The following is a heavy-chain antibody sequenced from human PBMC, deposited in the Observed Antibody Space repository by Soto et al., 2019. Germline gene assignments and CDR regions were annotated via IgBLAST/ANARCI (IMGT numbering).Heavy chain of an antibody. V-gene: IGHV3-23*01. Sequence: PGGSLRLSCAASGFPVDSYAMSWVRQAPGKGLEWFSAINDSGGSTYYADSVKGRFTISRDNSKNVLSLHMNSLRAEDSAVYYCVKGSRSSRPYYFDYWGQGALVTVSS. J-gene: IGHJ4*02. CDR3: VKGSRSSRPYYFDY. D-gene: IGHD2-2*01. CDR2: INDSGGST. CDR1: GFPVDSYA.